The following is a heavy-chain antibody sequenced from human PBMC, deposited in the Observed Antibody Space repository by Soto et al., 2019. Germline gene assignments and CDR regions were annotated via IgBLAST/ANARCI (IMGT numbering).Heavy chain of an antibody. J-gene: IGHJ6*02. V-gene: IGHV3-21*01. Sequence: TVGSLRLSCAASGFTFSGDAMNWVRQAPGKGLEWVSSISTTSTYIYYADSVKGRFTISRDNANNSLHLQMNGLRAEDTAVYYCVRDYVMDVWGQGTTVTVSS. CDR1: GFTFSGDA. CDR3: VRDYVMDV. CDR2: ISTTSTYI. D-gene: IGHD3-10*02.